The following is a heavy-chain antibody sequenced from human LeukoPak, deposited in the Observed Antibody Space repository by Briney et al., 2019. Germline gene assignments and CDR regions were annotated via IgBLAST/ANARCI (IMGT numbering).Heavy chain of an antibody. CDR3: ARETYYDFWSGYYQDY. J-gene: IGHJ4*02. Sequence: PSETLSLTCTVSGGSISSGSYYWSWIRQPAGKGLEWIGRIYTSGSTNYNPSLKSRVTISVDTSKNQFYLKLSSVTAADTAVYYCARETYYDFWSGYYQDYWGQGTLVTVSS. D-gene: IGHD3-3*01. V-gene: IGHV4-61*02. CDR1: GGSISSGSYY. CDR2: IYTSGST.